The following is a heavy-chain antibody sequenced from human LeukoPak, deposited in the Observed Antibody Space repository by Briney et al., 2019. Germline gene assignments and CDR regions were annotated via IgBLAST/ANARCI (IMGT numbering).Heavy chain of an antibody. J-gene: IGHJ4*02. CDR2: IIPIFGTA. Sequence: ASVKVSCKASGGTFSSYAISWVRQAPGQGLEWRGGIIPIFGTANYAQKFQGRVTITTDESTSTAYMELSSLRSEDTTVYYCAKTKGLVRGVIDYWGQGTLVTVSS. V-gene: IGHV1-69*05. CDR3: AKTKGLVRGVIDY. D-gene: IGHD3-10*01. CDR1: GGTFSSYA.